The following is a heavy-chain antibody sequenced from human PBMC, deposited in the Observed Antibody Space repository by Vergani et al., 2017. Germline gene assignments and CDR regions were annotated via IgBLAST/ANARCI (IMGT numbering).Heavy chain of an antibody. Sequence: LEESGGGSVKPGGSLILSCAASGFKFSDHYMSWNRQAPGKGLEWVSHISPGASTVSYTDSVTGRFTVSRDNDNNSLTLDMTTLRVEDTAVYYCAKNPXISTTRHYYAMDVWGQGTTVTVSS. J-gene: IGHJ6*02. V-gene: IGHV3-11*04. D-gene: IGHD1-1*01. CDR3: AKNPXISTTRHYYAMDV. CDR2: ISPGASTV. CDR1: GFKFSDHY.